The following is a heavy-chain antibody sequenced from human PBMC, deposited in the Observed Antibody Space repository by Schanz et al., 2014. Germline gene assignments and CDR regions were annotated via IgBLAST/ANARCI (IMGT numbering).Heavy chain of an antibody. Sequence: QVQLVESGGGVVQPGRSLRLSCAASGFTFSSYGMHWVRQAPGKGLEWVAVIWYDGSNKYYADSVKGRFTISRDNSKNSLYLQMNSLRAEDTALYDVARDRRNADLDDWGQGTLVTVSS. J-gene: IGHJ4*01. CDR2: IWYDGSNK. V-gene: IGHV3-33*01. D-gene: IGHD1-1*01. CDR1: GFTFSSYG. CDR3: ARDRRNADLDD.